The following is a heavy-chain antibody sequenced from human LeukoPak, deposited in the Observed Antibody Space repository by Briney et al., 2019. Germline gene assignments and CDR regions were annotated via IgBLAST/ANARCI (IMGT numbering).Heavy chain of an antibody. V-gene: IGHV3-30*02. J-gene: IGHJ4*02. CDR1: GFTFRSFG. CDR2: IRFDRSNQ. D-gene: IGHD5-18*01. CDR3: AKGYGESHFDS. Sequence: GGSLRLSCAASGFTFRSFGMHSVRQAPGKGLEWVAFIRFDRSNQYYTDSVKGRFTITRDNSNNTLFLQMNNLRGDDTAVYLCAKGYGESHFDSWGQGTLVTVSS.